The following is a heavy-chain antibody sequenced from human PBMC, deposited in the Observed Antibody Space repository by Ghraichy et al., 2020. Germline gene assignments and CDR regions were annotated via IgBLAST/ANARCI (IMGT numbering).Heavy chain of an antibody. CDR3: AKVSGAALMVRGVIFPHFDY. CDR2: ISGSGGST. J-gene: IGHJ4*02. Sequence: GGSLRLSCAASGFTFSSYAMSWVRQAPGKGLEWVSAISGSGGSTYYADSVKGRFTISRDNSKNTLYLQMNSLRAEDTAVYYCAKVSGAALMVRGVIFPHFDYWGQGTLVTVSS. D-gene: IGHD3-10*01. V-gene: IGHV3-23*01. CDR1: GFTFSSYA.